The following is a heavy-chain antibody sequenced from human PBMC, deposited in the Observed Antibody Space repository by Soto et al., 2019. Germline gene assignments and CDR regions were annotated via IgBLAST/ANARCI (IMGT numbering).Heavy chain of an antibody. V-gene: IGHV3-23*01. CDR2: ISGSGGST. CDR3: AKVKSSSSEWLYYFDY. D-gene: IGHD5-12*01. CDR1: GFTFSSYA. J-gene: IGHJ4*02. Sequence: GGSLRLSCAASGFTFSSYAMSWVRQAPGKGLEWVSAISGSGGSTYYADSVKGRFTISRDNSKNTLYLQMNSLRAEDTAVYYCAKVKSSSSEWLYYFDYWGQGTLVTAPQ.